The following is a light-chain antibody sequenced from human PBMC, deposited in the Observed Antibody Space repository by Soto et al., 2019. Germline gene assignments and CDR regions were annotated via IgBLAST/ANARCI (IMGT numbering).Light chain of an antibody. CDR1: QSVSSN. CDR2: GAS. CDR3: QQYNNWPPYT. V-gene: IGKV3-15*01. J-gene: IGKJ2*01. Sequence: EIVMTQSPATLSASPGERATLSCRASQSVSSNLAWYQQKPGQAPMLLIYGASTRATGIPARFSGSGSGTEFTLTISSLQSEDFAVYYCQQYNNWPPYTFGQGTKLEIK.